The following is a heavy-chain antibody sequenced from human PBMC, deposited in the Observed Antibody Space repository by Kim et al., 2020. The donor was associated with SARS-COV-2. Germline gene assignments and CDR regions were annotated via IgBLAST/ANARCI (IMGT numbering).Heavy chain of an antibody. CDR2: ISWNSGSI. CDR1: GFTFDDYA. D-gene: IGHD3-9*01. V-gene: IGHV3-9*01. Sequence: GGSLRLSCAASGFTFDDYAMHWVRQAPGKGLEWVSGISWNSGSIGYADSVKGRFTISRDNAKNSLYLQMNSLRAEDTALYYCAKGGYYDIPDNWFDPWGQEPWSPSPQ. CDR3: AKGGYYDIPDNWFDP. J-gene: IGHJ5*02.